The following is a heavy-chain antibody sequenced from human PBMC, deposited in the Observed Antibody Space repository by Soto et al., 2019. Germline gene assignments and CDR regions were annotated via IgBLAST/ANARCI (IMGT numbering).Heavy chain of an antibody. D-gene: IGHD6-19*01. Sequence: QVQLVESGGGVVQPGRSLRLSCAASGFTFSSYGMHWVRQAPGKGLEWVALVWYDGSNKYYADSVKGRFTISRDNSKNTLYLQMNSLRAEDTAVYSCARGDSSGPIDYWGQGTLVTVSS. CDR3: ARGDSSGPIDY. J-gene: IGHJ4*02. CDR1: GFTFSSYG. V-gene: IGHV3-33*01. CDR2: VWYDGSNK.